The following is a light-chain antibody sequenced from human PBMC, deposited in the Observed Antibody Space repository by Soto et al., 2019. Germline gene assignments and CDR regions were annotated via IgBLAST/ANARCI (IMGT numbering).Light chain of an antibody. CDR2: EVS. Sequence: QSALTQPPSASGSPGQSVTISCTGTSSDVGAYKYVSWYQQYPGKAPKLMIYEVSTRPSRVPDRFSGSKSGNTASLTVSGLQAEDEADYYCTSYVGSNIWVFGGGTKLTVL. CDR1: SSDVGAYKY. J-gene: IGLJ3*02. CDR3: TSYVGSNIWV. V-gene: IGLV2-8*01.